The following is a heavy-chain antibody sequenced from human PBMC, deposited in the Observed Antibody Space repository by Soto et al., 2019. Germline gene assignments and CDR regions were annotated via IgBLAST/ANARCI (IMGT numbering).Heavy chain of an antibody. Sequence: ESAPTLVNPTETLTLTCTFSGFSLTSPGMCVSWIRQPPGKALEWLALIERDDDDKYYSTSLKTRLTISKDTRKNQVVLTMANMDPADTGTYYCARSIRGPRRFNGMDVWGQGTTVTVSS. V-gene: IGHV2-70*13. J-gene: IGHJ6*02. CDR3: ARSIRGPRRFNGMDV. CDR2: IERDDDDK. D-gene: IGHD1-20*01. CDR1: GFSLTSPGMC.